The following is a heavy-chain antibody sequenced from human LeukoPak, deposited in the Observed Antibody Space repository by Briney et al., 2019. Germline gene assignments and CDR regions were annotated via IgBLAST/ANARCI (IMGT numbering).Heavy chain of an antibody. V-gene: IGHV3-48*03. J-gene: IGHJ4*02. Sequence: GGSLRLSCVASGFTFSYYGMNWVRQAPGKGLEWISYISSNDKTIYYAESVKGPFTISIDNAKKSLYLQMKSMRAEDAALYYCARDSQRLVVWENGLDYWGQGTLVTVCS. CDR2: ISSNDKTI. CDR3: ARDSQRLVVWENGLDY. D-gene: IGHD1-26*01. CDR1: GFTFSYYG.